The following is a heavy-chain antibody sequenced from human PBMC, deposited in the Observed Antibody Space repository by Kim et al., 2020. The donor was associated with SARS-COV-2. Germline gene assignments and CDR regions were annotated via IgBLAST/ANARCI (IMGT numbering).Heavy chain of an antibody. Sequence: ASVKVSCKASGYTFTSYAMNWVRQAPGQGLEWMGWINTNTGNPTYAQGFTGRFVFSLDTSVSTAYLQISSLKAEDTAVYYCARRNTPYSSSGMGTNYYYYYGMDVWGQGTTVTVSS. CDR1: GYTFTSYA. V-gene: IGHV7-4-1*02. J-gene: IGHJ6*02. CDR3: ARRNTPYSSSGMGTNYYYYYGMDV. CDR2: INTNTGNP. D-gene: IGHD6-13*01.